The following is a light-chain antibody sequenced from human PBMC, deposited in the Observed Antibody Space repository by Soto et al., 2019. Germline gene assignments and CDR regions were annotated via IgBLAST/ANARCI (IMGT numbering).Light chain of an antibody. V-gene: IGKV3-11*01. CDR1: QTISSY. J-gene: IGKJ4*01. CDR3: QQRTNWPLT. CDR2: DAS. Sequence: EIVLTQSPATLSLSPGERATFSCRASQTISSYLAWYQQKPGQAPRLLIYDASNRAAGIPARFSGFGSGTDFTLTISSLEPEDVAIYYCQQRTNWPLTFGGGTNVEIK.